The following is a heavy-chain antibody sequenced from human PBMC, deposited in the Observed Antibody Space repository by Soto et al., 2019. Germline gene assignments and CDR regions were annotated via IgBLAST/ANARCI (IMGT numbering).Heavy chain of an antibody. CDR2: INRDGSDT. CDR3: AASAADV. D-gene: IGHD2-15*01. CDR1: GFTFSKFW. Sequence: GGSLRLSCAASGFTFSKFWIHWVRQAPGKGPEWVSSINRDGSDTRYADSVKGRFTIPRDNAKNTLYLQMNSLSAEDTAVYYCAASAADVWGQGTPVTVSS. J-gene: IGHJ6*02. V-gene: IGHV3-74*01.